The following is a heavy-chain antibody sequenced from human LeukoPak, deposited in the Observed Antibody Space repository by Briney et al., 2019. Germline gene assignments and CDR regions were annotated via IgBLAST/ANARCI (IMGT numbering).Heavy chain of an antibody. CDR1: GFTFDDYG. CDR3: ARDLAYGSGSYYHDY. J-gene: IGHJ4*02. CDR2: ISWNGGST. V-gene: IGHV3-20*04. Sequence: GGSLRLSCAASGFTFDDYGMSWVRQAPGKGLEWVSGISWNGGSTGYADSVKGRFTISRDNAKNSLYLQMNSLRAEDTALYYCARDLAYGSGSYYHDYWGQGTLVTVSS. D-gene: IGHD3-10*01.